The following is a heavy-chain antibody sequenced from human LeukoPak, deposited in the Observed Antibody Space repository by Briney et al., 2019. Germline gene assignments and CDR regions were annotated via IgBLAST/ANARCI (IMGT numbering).Heavy chain of an antibody. CDR2: INHSGST. CDR3: ARGPTVTTDADADKDFDY. Sequence: PSETLSLTCAVSGGSLISTTYYWGWIRQPPGKGLEWIGEINHSGSTNYNPSLKSRVTISVDTSKNQFSLKLSSVTAADTAVYYCARGPTVTTDADADKDFDYWGQGTLVTVSS. D-gene: IGHD4-17*01. J-gene: IGHJ4*02. CDR1: GGSLISTTYY. V-gene: IGHV4-39*07.